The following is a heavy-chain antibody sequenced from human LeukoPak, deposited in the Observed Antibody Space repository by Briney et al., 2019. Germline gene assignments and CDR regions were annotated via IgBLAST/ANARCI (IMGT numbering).Heavy chain of an antibody. Sequence: GASLRLSCAASGFIFSDYYMTWIRQAPGKGLEWLSYISGSGSDTNYADSVKGRFTTSRDNAKNSLYLQMNSLRAEDTAVYYCARVGSIAAAGTPDYWGQGTLVTVSS. V-gene: IGHV3-11*06. CDR1: GFIFSDYY. J-gene: IGHJ4*02. CDR2: ISGSGSDT. CDR3: ARVGSIAAAGTPDY. D-gene: IGHD6-13*01.